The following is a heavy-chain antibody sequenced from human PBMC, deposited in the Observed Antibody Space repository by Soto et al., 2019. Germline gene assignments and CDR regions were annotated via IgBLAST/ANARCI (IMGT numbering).Heavy chain of an antibody. CDR1: GGSISSYY. Sequence: SETLSLTCTVSGGSISSYYWSWIRQPPGKGLEWIGYIYYSGSTNYNPSLKSRVTISVDTSKNQFSLKLSSVTAADTAVYYCARRWGSSFDYWGQGTLVTVSS. V-gene: IGHV4-59*08. CDR3: ARRWGSSFDY. D-gene: IGHD7-27*01. J-gene: IGHJ4*02. CDR2: IYYSGST.